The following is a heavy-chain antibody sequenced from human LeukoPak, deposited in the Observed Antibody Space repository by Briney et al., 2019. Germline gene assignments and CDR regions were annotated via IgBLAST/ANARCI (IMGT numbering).Heavy chain of an antibody. D-gene: IGHD5-18*01. CDR3: ARDSFLQQDTAMVTSFHY. J-gene: IGHJ4*02. CDR2: INPSGGST. Sequence: ASVKVSCKASGYTFTSYYMHWVRQAPGQGLEWMGIINPSGGSTSYAQKFQGRVTMTRDTSTSTVYMELSSLRSEDTAVYYCARDSFLQQDTAMVTSFHYWGQGTLVTVSS. V-gene: IGHV1-46*01. CDR1: GYTFTSYY.